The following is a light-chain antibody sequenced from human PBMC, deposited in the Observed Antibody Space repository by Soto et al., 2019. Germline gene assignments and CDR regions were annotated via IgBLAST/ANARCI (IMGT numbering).Light chain of an antibody. CDR2: KNN. Sequence: QSVLTQPPSASGTPGQRVTISCSGSSSNIGSNYVYWYQQLPGTAPKLLIYKNNQRPSGVPDRFSGSKSGTSGSLAISGLRSEDEADYYCAAWDDSLSVYYVFGTGTKLTVL. CDR3: AAWDDSLSVYYV. J-gene: IGLJ1*01. CDR1: SSNIGSNY. V-gene: IGLV1-47*01.